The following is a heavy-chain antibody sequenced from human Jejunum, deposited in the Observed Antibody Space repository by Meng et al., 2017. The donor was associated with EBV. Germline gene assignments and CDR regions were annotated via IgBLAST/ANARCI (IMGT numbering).Heavy chain of an antibody. Sequence: HRRTCGPVSVTPSATPLPPWPLFAGSFSNNVWWNWVRQPPGKGLEWIGEIYHSGLTNSNPSLKSRVTISVDTSKNKFSLNLASVTAADTAVYYCARSPGSWRLDYWGPGTLVTVSS. V-gene: IGHV4-4*02. D-gene: IGHD3-10*01. CDR2: IYHSGLT. J-gene: IGHJ4*02. CDR1: AGSFSNNVW. CDR3: ARSPGSWRLDY.